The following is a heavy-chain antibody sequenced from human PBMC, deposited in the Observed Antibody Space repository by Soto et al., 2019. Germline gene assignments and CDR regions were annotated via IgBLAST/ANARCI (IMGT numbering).Heavy chain of an antibody. CDR3: ANDRGFLVWLVSPDQFYHDYGIVV. CDR2: ISYDGSNK. CDR1: GFTFSSYG. D-gene: IGHD3-3*01. Sequence: PGGSLRLSCAASGFTFSSYGMHWVRQAPGKGLEWVAVISYDGSNKYYADSVKGRFTISRDNSKNTLYLQMNSLRAEATAVYYCANDRGFLVWLVSPDQFYHDYGIVVWGQGTTVTVSS. V-gene: IGHV3-30*18. J-gene: IGHJ6*02.